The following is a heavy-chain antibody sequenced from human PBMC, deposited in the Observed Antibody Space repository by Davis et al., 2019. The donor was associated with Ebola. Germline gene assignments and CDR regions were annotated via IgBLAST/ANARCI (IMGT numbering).Heavy chain of an antibody. J-gene: IGHJ6*02. CDR1: GFTFSSYA. Sequence: GSLRLSCAASGFTFSSYAMSWVRQAPGKGLEWVSAISGSGGSTYYADSVKGRFTISRDNAKNSLYLQMNSLRDEDTAVYYCARVVVAATPFDYYYGMDVWGQGTTVTVSS. D-gene: IGHD2-15*01. CDR3: ARVVVAATPFDYYYGMDV. CDR2: ISGSGGST. V-gene: IGHV3-23*01.